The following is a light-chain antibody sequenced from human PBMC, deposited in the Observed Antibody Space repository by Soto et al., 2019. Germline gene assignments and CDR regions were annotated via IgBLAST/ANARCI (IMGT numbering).Light chain of an antibody. CDR3: CSYAASFWV. CDR2: AVI. CDR1: SNDVGAYNF. V-gene: IGLV2-11*01. J-gene: IGLJ3*02. Sequence: QSALTQPRSVSGSPGQSVTISCAGNSNDVGAYNFVSWYQQHPGKAPKLIIYAVIKRPSGVPDRFSGSKSGNTASLTISGLQTEDEADYYCCSYAASFWVFGGGTKLTVL.